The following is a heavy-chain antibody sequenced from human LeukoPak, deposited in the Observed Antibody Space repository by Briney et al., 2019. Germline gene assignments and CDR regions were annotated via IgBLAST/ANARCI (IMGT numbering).Heavy chain of an antibody. V-gene: IGHV4-39*01. CDR2: IYYSGSA. J-gene: IGHJ4*02. D-gene: IGHD4-23*01. CDR1: GGSISNSSYY. Sequence: SETLSLTCIVSGGSISNSSYYWGWIRQPPGKGLEWIGSIYYSGSAYYDPSLKSRVTISVDTSKNQFSLKLTSVTAADTAVYYCARHWVVTPNYWGQGTLVTVSS. CDR3: ARHWVVTPNY.